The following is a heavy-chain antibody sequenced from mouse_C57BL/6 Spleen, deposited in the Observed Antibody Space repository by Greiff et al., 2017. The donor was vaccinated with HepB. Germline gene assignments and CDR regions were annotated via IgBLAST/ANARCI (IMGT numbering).Heavy chain of an antibody. Sequence: EVQLQQSGPELVKPGASVKMSCKASGYTFTDYNMHWVKQSHGKSLEWIGYINPNNGGTSYNQKFKGKATLTVNKSTSTAYMELRSLTSEDSAVYYCAEGYYYGSSPWFAYWGQGTLVTVSA. V-gene: IGHV1-22*01. J-gene: IGHJ3*01. CDR3: AEGYYYGSSPWFAY. CDR2: INPNNGGT. D-gene: IGHD1-1*01. CDR1: GYTFTDYN.